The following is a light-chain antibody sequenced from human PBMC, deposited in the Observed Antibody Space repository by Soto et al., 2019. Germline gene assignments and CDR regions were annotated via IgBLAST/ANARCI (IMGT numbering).Light chain of an antibody. CDR2: DAS. CDR1: ESVSTY. J-gene: IGKJ4*01. Sequence: EIVLTQSPATLSLSPGERATLSCRASESVSTYLAWYQQKPGQAPRLLMYDASNRVAGIPGRFSGSGSGTAFTLTISGLEPEDFAVYYCQQRSNWPLTFGGGTKVDIK. V-gene: IGKV3-11*01. CDR3: QQRSNWPLT.